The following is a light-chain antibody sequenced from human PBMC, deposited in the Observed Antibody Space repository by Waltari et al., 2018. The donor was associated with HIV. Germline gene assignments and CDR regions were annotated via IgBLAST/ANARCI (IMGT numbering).Light chain of an antibody. CDR3: CSYAGSSTSYV. J-gene: IGLJ1*01. Sequence: QSALPQPASVSGSPGQSITISCPGTSSDVGSYTLLSWYQQHPGKAPKLMIYEGSKRPSGVSNRFSGSKSGNTASLTISGLQAEDEADYYCCSYAGSSTSYVFGTGTKVTVL. V-gene: IGLV2-23*01. CDR2: EGS. CDR1: SSDVGSYTL.